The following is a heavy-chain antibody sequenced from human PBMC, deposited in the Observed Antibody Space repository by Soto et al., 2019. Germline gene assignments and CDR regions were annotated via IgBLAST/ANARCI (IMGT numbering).Heavy chain of an antibody. CDR3: AREGPYTRGWYFDY. CDR1: VYPFTSYG. V-gene: IGHV1-18*01. CDR2: ISTYNGDT. D-gene: IGHD6-19*01. Sequence: SVKVSCKASVYPFTSYGVSLVRQAPGQGLEWMGWISTYNGDTNYAQNLQGRVTMTTDTSTSTAYMELRSLRSGDTAVYYCAREGPYTRGWYFDYWGQGTLVTVSS. J-gene: IGHJ4*02.